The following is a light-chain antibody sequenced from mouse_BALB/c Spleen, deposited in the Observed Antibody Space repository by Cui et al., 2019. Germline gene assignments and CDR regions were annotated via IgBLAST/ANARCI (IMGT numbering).Light chain of an antibody. V-gene: IGKV12-41*01. CDR1: GSIHNY. CDR3: KHYWSTPYT. CDR2: NAK. Sequence: DIQMTQSLASLSASVGEPVTITCRASGSIHNYLAWYQQKQGKSPQLLVYNAKTLADGVPSRFIGSGSGTQYSLKISSLQPEDFGSYYFKHYWSTPYTFGGRTKLEIK. J-gene: IGKJ2*01.